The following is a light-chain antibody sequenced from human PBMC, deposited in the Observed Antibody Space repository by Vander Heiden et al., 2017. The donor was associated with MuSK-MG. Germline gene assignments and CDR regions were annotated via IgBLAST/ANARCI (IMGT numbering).Light chain of an antibody. V-gene: IGKV1-33*01. CDR1: QDISNY. CDR2: DAS. CDR3: HQDYDLQIT. Sequence: DIQMTQSPSSLSASVGDRVTITCQASQDISNYLNWYQQKPGKAPKLLIYDASNLETAVPSRFSGSGSGTDFTFTIISLQPEDIATYYCHQDYDLQITFGQGTRLEIK. J-gene: IGKJ5*01.